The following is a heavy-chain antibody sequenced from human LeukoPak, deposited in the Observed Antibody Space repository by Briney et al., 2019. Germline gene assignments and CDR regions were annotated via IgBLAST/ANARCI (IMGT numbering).Heavy chain of an antibody. CDR1: GFTFSSYS. CDR2: ISSSRTI. J-gene: IGHJ4*02. D-gene: IGHD4-17*01. V-gene: IGHV3-48*01. CDR3: AREIPYGDYAADF. Sequence: GGSLRLSCAASGFTFSSYSMNWVLQTPGKGLEWVSYISSSRTIHYADSVKGRFTISRDNAKNSLYLQMNSLRVEDTAVYYCAREIPYGDYAADFSGQGTLVTVSS.